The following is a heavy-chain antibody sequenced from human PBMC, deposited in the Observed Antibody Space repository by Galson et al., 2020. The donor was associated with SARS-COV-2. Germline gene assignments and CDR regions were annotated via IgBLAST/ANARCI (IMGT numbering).Heavy chain of an antibody. V-gene: IGHV3-48*04. D-gene: IGHD3-3*01. CDR2: ISSSSSTI. J-gene: IGHJ3*02. CDR3: ARYTMAFEI. Sequence: GESLKISCAASGFTFRSYSMNWVRQAPGKGLEWLSYISSSSSTINYADSVKGRFTISRDNAKNSLYLQMNSLRAEDTAVYFCARYTMAFEIWGQGTMVTVSS. CDR1: GFTFRSYS.